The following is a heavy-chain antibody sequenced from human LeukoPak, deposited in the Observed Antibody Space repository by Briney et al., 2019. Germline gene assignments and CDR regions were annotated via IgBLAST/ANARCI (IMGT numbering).Heavy chain of an antibody. V-gene: IGHV3-43*02. Sequence: GGSLRLSCAASGFTFDDYAMHWVRQAPGEGLEWVSLISGDGGSTYYADSVKGRFTISRDNSKNTLYLQMNSLRAEDTAVYYCAKDITIFGVVILYYFDYWGQGTLVTVSS. J-gene: IGHJ4*02. CDR3: AKDITIFGVVILYYFDY. CDR2: ISGDGGST. D-gene: IGHD3-3*01. CDR1: GFTFDDYA.